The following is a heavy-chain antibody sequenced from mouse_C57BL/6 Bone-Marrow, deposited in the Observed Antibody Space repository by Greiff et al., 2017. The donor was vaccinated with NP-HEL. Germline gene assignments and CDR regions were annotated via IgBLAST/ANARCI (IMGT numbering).Heavy chain of an antibody. CDR3: ARYEPDPLWYCWYFDV. CDR1: GFTFTDYY. Sequence: EVKLMESGGGLVQPGGSLSLSCAASGFTFTDYYMSWVRQPPGKALEWLGFIRNKANGYTTEYSASVKGRFTISRDNSQSILYLQMNALRAEDSATYYCARYEPDPLWYCWYFDVWGTGTTVTVSS. CDR2: IRNKANGYTT. V-gene: IGHV7-3*01. J-gene: IGHJ1*03. D-gene: IGHD2-1*01.